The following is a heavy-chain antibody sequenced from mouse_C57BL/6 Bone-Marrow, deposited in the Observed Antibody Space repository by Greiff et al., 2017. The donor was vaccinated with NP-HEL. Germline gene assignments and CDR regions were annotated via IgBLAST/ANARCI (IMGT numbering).Heavy chain of an antibody. V-gene: IGHV14-4*01. CDR3: TTLLLRY. CDR1: GFNIKDDY. D-gene: IGHD1-1*01. Sequence: SGAELVRPGASVKLSCTASGFNIKDDYMHWVKQRPEQGLEWIGWIDPENGDTEYASKFQGKATITADTSSNTAYLQLSSLTSEDTAVYYCTTLLLRYWGQGTSVTVSS. J-gene: IGHJ4*01. CDR2: IDPENGDT.